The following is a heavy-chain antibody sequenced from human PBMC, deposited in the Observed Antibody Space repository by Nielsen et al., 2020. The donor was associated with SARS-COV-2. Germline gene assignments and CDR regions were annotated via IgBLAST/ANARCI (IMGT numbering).Heavy chain of an antibody. J-gene: IGHJ6*02. CDR1: GGSISSNDYY. CDR3: VRDHVQLWFWVSGSNSYYSGLDV. V-gene: IGHV4-30-4*01. CDR2: IFYRGRP. Sequence: SETLSLTCTVSGGSISSNDYYWNWIRQPPGKGLEWLGHIFYRGRPYYRPSLKSRLSISMDTSKNQFSLRLTTVTAADTAVYYCVRDHVQLWFWVSGSNSYYSGLDVWGQGTTVTVSS. D-gene: IGHD3-10*01.